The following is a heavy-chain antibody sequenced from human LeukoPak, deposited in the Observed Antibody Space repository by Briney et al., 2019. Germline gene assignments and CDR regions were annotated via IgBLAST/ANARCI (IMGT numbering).Heavy chain of an antibody. CDR3: AREYSSSWKYYYYYYYMDV. CDR1: GGSISSSTYY. Sequence: PSETLSLTCTVSGGSISSSTYYWGWIRQPPGKGLGWIGSIYYSGSTYYNPSLKSRVTISVDTSKNQFSLKLSSVTAADTAVYYCAREYSSSWKYYYYYYYMDVWGKGTTVTVSS. CDR2: IYYSGST. D-gene: IGHD6-13*01. J-gene: IGHJ6*03. V-gene: IGHV4-39*02.